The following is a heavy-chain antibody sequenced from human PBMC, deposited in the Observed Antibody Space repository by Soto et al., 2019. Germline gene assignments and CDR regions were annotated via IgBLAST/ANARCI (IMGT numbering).Heavy chain of an antibody. Sequence: SETLSLTCTVSGGSISSSSYYWGWIRQPPGKGLEWIGSIYYSGSTYYNPSLKSRVTISVDTSKNQFSLKLSSVTAADTAVYYCARQDIVVVVAATGYIDYWGQGTLVTVSS. CDR1: GGSISSSSYY. J-gene: IGHJ4*02. CDR2: IYYSGST. D-gene: IGHD2-15*01. V-gene: IGHV4-39*01. CDR3: ARQDIVVVVAATGYIDY.